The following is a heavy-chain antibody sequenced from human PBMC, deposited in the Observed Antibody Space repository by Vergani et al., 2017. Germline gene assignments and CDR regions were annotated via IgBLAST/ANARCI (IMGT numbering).Heavy chain of an antibody. CDR1: GYTFTGYY. CDR2: INPNSGGT. D-gene: IGHD4-17*01. V-gene: IGHV1-2*02. CDR3: ARVVYYGDLNLYYYYGMDV. J-gene: IGHJ6*02. Sequence: QVQLVQSGAEVKKPGASVKVSCKASGYTFTGYYMHWVRQAPGQGLEWMGWINPNSGGTNYAQKFQGRVTMTRDTSISTAYMELSRLRSDDTAVYYCARVVYYGDLNLYYYYGMDVWGQGTTVTVSS.